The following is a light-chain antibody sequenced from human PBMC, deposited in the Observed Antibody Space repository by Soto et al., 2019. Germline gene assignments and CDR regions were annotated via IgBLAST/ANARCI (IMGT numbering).Light chain of an antibody. CDR3: QVWDITPDHYV. CDR2: YDS. V-gene: IGLV3-21*04. J-gene: IGLJ1*01. CDR1: NIGSKR. Sequence: SYELTQPPSVSVAPEKTARITCGGNNIGSKRVHWYRQKPGQAPVLVIYYDSDRPSGIPERFSGSNSGNTATLTISRVEAGDGADYSCQVWDITPDHYVFGTGTKLTVL.